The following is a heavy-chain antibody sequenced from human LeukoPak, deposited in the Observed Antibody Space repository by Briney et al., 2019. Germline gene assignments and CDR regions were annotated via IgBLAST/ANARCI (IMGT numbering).Heavy chain of an antibody. D-gene: IGHD5-18*01. V-gene: IGHV3-7*01. CDR1: GFTFSSYW. CDR2: IKQDGSEK. J-gene: IGHJ6*03. Sequence: PGGSLRLSCAASGFTFSSYWTSWVRQAPGKGLEWVANIKQDGSEKYYVESVKGRFTISRDNAKNSLYLQMNSLRAEDTAVYYCARSRSAMVILYYYYYMDVWGKGTTVTVSS. CDR3: ARSRSAMVILYYYYYMDV.